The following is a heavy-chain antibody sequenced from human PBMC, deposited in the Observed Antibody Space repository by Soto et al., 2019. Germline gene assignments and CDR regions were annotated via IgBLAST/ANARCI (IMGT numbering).Heavy chain of an antibody. CDR2: ISGGSGNT. CDR1: GYTFTSYA. D-gene: IGHD3-10*01. Sequence: ASVKVSCKASGYTFTSYAMHWVRQAPGQRLEWMGWISGGSGNTKYSQKFQGRVTITRDTSASTAYMELSSLRSEDTAVYYCARDGSGSYNDHWGQGSLVIVSS. CDR3: ARDGSGSYNDH. V-gene: IGHV1-3*01. J-gene: IGHJ5*02.